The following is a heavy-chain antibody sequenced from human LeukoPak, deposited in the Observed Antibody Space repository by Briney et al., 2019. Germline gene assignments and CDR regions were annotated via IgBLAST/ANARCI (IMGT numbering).Heavy chain of an antibody. Sequence: QPGGSLRLSCAASGFTFSSYAMSWVRQAPGKGLEWVSAISGSGGSTYYADSVKGRFTISSDNSKNTLYLQMNSLRAEDTAVYYCAKDPDSSGWYDYWGQGTLVTVSS. CDR3: AKDPDSSGWYDY. V-gene: IGHV3-23*01. CDR2: ISGSGGST. D-gene: IGHD6-19*01. CDR1: GFTFSSYA. J-gene: IGHJ4*02.